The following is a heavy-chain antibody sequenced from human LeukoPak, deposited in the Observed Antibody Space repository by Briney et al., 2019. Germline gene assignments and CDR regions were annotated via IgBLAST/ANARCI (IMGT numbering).Heavy chain of an antibody. V-gene: IGHV3-30-3*01. Sequence: PGRSLRLSCAASGLTFSSYAMHWVRQAPGKGLEWVAVISYDGSNKYYADSVKGRFTISRDNSKNTLYLQMNSLRAEDTAVYYCARDYDILTGPGYYYYYGMDVWGQGTTVTVSS. J-gene: IGHJ6*02. CDR2: ISYDGSNK. D-gene: IGHD3-9*01. CDR3: ARDYDILTGPGYYYYYGMDV. CDR1: GLTFSSYA.